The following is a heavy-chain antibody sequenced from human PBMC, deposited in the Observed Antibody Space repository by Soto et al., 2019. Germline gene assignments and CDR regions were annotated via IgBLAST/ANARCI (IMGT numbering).Heavy chain of an antibody. Sequence: ASVKVSCKASGYTFTSYGISWVRQAPGQGLEWMGWISAYNGNTNYAQKLQGRVTMTTDTSTSTAYMELRSLRSDDTAVYYCARGVNYYDSSGYPDDGMDVWGQGTTVTVSS. D-gene: IGHD3-22*01. CDR1: GYTFTSYG. CDR2: ISAYNGNT. CDR3: ARGVNYYDSSGYPDDGMDV. V-gene: IGHV1-18*04. J-gene: IGHJ6*02.